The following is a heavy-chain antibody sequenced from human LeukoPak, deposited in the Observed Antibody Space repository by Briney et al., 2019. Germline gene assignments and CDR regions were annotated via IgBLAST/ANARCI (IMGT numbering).Heavy chain of an antibody. CDR2: IIPIFCTA. J-gene: IGHJ4*02. D-gene: IGHD3-22*01. V-gene: IGHV1-69*13. CDR3: ARGEDYYDSSGYYALCY. Sequence: ASVKVSCKASGYTFTGYYMHWVRQTPRQGLEWMEGIIPIFCTANYAQKFQGRVTITADESTSTAYMELSSLRSEDTAVYYRARGEDYYDSSGYYALCYWGQGTLVTVSS. CDR1: GYTFTGYY.